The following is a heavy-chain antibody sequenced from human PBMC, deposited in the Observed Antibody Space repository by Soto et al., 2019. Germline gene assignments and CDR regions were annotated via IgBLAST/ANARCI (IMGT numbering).Heavy chain of an antibody. CDR1: GGTFSSYA. Sequence: SVKVSCKASGGTFSSYAISWVRQAPGQGLEWMGGIIPIFGTANYAQKFQGRVTITADESTSTAYMELSSLRSEDTAVYYCARDLWWYDFWSGYLHAFDIWGQGTMVTVSS. D-gene: IGHD3-3*01. J-gene: IGHJ3*02. CDR2: IIPIFGTA. CDR3: ARDLWWYDFWSGYLHAFDI. V-gene: IGHV1-69*13.